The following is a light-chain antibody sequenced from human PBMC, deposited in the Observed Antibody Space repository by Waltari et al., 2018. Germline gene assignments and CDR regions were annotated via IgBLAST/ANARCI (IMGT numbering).Light chain of an antibody. V-gene: IGLV4-69*01. CDR2: VNSDGSH. CDR1: SGHSTNI. CDR3: QTGGLGTWV. J-gene: IGLJ3*02. Sequence: QLVVTQSPSASAPLGASVKLTCTLSSGHSTNIVAWLQQRPEKGPRYLMKVNSDGSHIKGDEIPDRFSGSSSGAERYLTISRLQSDDEADYFCQTGGLGTWVFGGGTTLTVL.